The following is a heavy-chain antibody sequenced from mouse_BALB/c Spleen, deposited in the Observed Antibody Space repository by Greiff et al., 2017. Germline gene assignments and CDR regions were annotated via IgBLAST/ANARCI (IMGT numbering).Heavy chain of an antibody. V-gene: IGHV1-4*02. Sequence: VQLVESAAELARPGASVKMSCKASGYTFTSYTMHWVKQRPGQGLEWIGYINPSSGYTEYNQKFKDKTTLTADKSSSTAYMQLSSLTSEDSAVYYCARSGYGNYDYWGQGTTLTVSS. CDR3: ARSGYGNYDY. CDR1: GYTFTSYT. D-gene: IGHD2-10*02. CDR2: INPSSGYT. J-gene: IGHJ2*01.